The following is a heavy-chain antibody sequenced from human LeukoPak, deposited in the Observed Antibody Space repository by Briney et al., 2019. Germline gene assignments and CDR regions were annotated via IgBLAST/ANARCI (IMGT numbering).Heavy chain of an antibody. J-gene: IGHJ4*02. CDR3: AKGLYSSSWSPHGY. Sequence: PGGSLRPSCAASGFTFSSYGMHWVRQAPGKGLEWVAVISYDGSNKYYADSVKGRFTISRDNSKNTLYLQMNSLRAEDTAVYYCAKGLYSSSWSPHGYWGQGTLVTVSS. CDR1: GFTFSSYG. V-gene: IGHV3-30*18. CDR2: ISYDGSNK. D-gene: IGHD6-13*01.